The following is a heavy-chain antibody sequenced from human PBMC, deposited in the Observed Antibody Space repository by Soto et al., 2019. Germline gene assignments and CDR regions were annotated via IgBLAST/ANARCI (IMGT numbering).Heavy chain of an antibody. CDR2: IYYSGST. CDR3: ARRWGAAVDY. CDR1: GGSISSYY. Sequence: SETLSLTCTVSGGSISSYYWSWIRQPPGKGLEWIGYIYYSGSTNYNPSLKSRVTISVDTSKNQFSLKLNSMTAADTAVYYCARRWGAAVDYWGQGTLVTVSS. J-gene: IGHJ4*02. D-gene: IGHD1-26*01. V-gene: IGHV4-59*08.